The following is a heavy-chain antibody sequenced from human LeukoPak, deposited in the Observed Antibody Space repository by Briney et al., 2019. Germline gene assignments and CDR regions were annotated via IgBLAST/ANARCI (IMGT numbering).Heavy chain of an antibody. CDR3: ARDRLGDYDSSGYYDY. CDR2: ISTSGSTI. V-gene: IGHV3-11*01. CDR1: GFTFSDYY. J-gene: IGHJ4*02. Sequence: GGSLRLSCAASGFTFSDYYMSWIRQAPGKGLEWVPYISTSGSTIYYADSVKGRFTISRDNAKNSLYLQMNSLRAEDTAVYYCARDRLGDYDSSGYYDYWGQGTLVTVSS. D-gene: IGHD3-22*01.